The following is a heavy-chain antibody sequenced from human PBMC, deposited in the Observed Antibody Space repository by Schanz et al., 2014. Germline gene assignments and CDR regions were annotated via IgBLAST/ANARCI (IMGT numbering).Heavy chain of an antibody. J-gene: IGHJ2*01. Sequence: EVQLVESGGGLVQPGGSLRLSCAASGFNFSDYAMCWVRQAPGKGLEWVAAVSSRSDEIKYADSVRGRFTISRDNSRSTMYLQMNSLRAEDTAVYFCAKDLGVDCGDGCFNWYFDLWGRGTLVTVSS. CDR2: VSSRSDEI. CDR3: AKDLGVDCGDGCFNWYFDL. V-gene: IGHV3-23*04. D-gene: IGHD2-21*02. CDR1: GFNFSDYA.